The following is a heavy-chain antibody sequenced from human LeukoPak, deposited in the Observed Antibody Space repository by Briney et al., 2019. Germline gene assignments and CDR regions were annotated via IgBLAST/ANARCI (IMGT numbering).Heavy chain of an antibody. Sequence: GESLKISCKGSGYSFTSYWIGWVRKVPGKGLGWMGIIYPDDSDTTYSPSFQGQVTISADKSISNAYLQWSTLKAADTAIYYCARRSIVAAGTFDYWGQGTLVTVSS. D-gene: IGHD6-13*01. V-gene: IGHV5-51*01. CDR2: IYPDDSDT. CDR1: GYSFTSYW. CDR3: ARRSIVAAGTFDY. J-gene: IGHJ4*02.